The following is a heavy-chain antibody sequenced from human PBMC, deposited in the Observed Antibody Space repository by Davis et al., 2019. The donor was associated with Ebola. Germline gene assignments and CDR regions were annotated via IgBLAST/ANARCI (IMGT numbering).Heavy chain of an antibody. CDR2: INTNTGNP. Sequence: AASVKVSCKASGYTFTSYAMNWVRQAPGQGLEWMGWINTNTGNPTYAQGFTGRFVFSLDTSVSTAYLHISSLEADDTAVYYCARGPEGWLDFWGQGSLVTGSS. V-gene: IGHV7-4-1*02. CDR1: GYTFTSYA. CDR3: ARGPEGWLDF. J-gene: IGHJ4*02. D-gene: IGHD5-24*01.